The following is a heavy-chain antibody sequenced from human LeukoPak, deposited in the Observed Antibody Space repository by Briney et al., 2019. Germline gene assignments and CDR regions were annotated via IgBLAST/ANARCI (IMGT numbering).Heavy chain of an antibody. CDR3: ARQGSGSRAAFDY. CDR2: IYYSGIT. J-gene: IGHJ4*02. V-gene: IGHV4-59*08. CDR1: GVSISTFY. D-gene: IGHD1-26*01. Sequence: SETLSLTCTVSGVSISTFYWSWIRQPPGKGLEWIGYIYYSGITNYNPSLESRVTISIDTSKNQFSLKLSSVTAADTAVYYCARQGSGSRAAFDYLGQGTLVTVSS.